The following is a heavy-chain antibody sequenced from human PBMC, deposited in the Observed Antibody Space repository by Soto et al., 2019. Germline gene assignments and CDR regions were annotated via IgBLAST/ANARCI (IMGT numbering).Heavy chain of an antibody. Sequence: QMQLQESGPGLVSPSQTLSLTCTVSGGSISSDGDYYRWSWIRQHPGKGLEWIGYIYDSGSPYYRPSLESRVTVSVDTSKNQFSLKLSSLTAADTAVYYCARVRENYFDSWGQGILVTVSS. CDR2: IYDSGSP. V-gene: IGHV4-31*03. J-gene: IGHJ4*02. CDR3: ARVRENYFDS. CDR1: GGSISSDGDYYR.